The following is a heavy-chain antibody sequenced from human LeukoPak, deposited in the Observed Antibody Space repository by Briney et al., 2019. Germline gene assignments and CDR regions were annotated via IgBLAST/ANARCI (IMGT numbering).Heavy chain of an antibody. Sequence: ASVKVSCKASGYTFTSYDINWVRQATGQGLEWMGWMNPNSGNTGYAQKFQGRVTITRNTSISTAYMELSSLRSEDTAVYYCARGGGFFNSLLRFYYYYYMDVWGKGTTVTVSS. CDR2: MNPNSGNT. CDR1: GYTFTSYD. J-gene: IGHJ6*03. D-gene: IGHD4-23*01. CDR3: ARGGGFFNSLLRFYYYYYMDV. V-gene: IGHV1-8*03.